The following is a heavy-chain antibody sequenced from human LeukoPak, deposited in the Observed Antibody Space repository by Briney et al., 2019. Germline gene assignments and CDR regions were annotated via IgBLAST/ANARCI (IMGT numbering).Heavy chain of an antibody. CDR1: GYIFSRYS. V-gene: IGHV3-48*01. Sequence: GGSLRLSCTASGYIFSRYSMNWVRQAPGRGLEWVAYIAYTGTIHYADSVRGRFVISRDNAKNSLYLQMNSLRADDTAVYYCARDPHSLDYWGQGTRVTVSS. CDR3: ARDPHSLDY. CDR2: IAYTGTI. J-gene: IGHJ4*02.